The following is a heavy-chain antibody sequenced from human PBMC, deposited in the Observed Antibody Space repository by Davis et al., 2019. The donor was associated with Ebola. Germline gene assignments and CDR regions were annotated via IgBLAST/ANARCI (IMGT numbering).Heavy chain of an antibody. V-gene: IGHV3-49*04. J-gene: IGHJ4*02. CDR2: IRSKAYGGTT. D-gene: IGHD6-19*01. Sequence: PGGSLRFSCTASGFTFGDYAMSWVRQAPGKGLEWVGFIRSKAYGGTTEYAASVKGRFTISRDDSKSIAYLQMNSLKTEDTAVYYCSGTVAGRDYWGQGTLVTVSS. CDR3: SGTVAGRDY. CDR1: GFTFGDYA.